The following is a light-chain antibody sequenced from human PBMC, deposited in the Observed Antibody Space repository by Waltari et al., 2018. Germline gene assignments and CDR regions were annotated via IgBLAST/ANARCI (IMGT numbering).Light chain of an antibody. CDR2: NIN. CDR1: RSHLGTTY. Sequence: QSVLTQPPSASGTPGQRVTIPCSGRRSHLGTTYVNWFPQLPGMAPQLLLHNINQRPSGVPVRFSGSKSGTSASLAISWLRTEDEADYCAAWDDTLSGPGVFGGGANLAVL. V-gene: IGLV1-47*01. CDR3: AAWDDTLSGPGV. J-gene: IGLJ3*02.